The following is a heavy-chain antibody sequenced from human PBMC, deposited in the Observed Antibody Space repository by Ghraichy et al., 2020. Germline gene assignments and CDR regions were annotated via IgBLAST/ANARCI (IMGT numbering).Heavy chain of an antibody. V-gene: IGHV3-30*03. J-gene: IGHJ4*02. CDR2: SSYDGIKK. D-gene: IGHD1-14*01. CDR3: ATSGKMSDFDY. Sequence: GGSLRLSCLGSGFTFSTFALHWVRQAPGKGLEWVALSSYDGIKKTYADSVQGRFTIARDNSKNRLYLQMNSLRPDDTVVYYCATSGKMSDFDYWGQGTLVTVSS. CDR1: GFTFSTFA.